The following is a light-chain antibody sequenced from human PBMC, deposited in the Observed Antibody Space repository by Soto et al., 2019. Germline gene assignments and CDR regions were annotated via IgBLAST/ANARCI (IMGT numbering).Light chain of an antibody. CDR2: GAS. V-gene: IGKV3D-11*02. J-gene: IGKJ5*01. CDR1: PSVNSAY. Sequence: IVLTQSPCTLPLSPGERATLSCRPCPSVNSAYLAFYQQKPGHARRLLIYGASTRVAGIPVRCSGSGSRKDFTLTISSLEPEDFAVYYCQQRSNWQVTFGQRTRLEIK. CDR3: QQRSNWQVT.